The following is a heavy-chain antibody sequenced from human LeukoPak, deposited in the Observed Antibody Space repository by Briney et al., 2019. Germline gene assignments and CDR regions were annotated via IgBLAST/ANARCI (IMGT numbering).Heavy chain of an antibody. Sequence: GSLRLSCAASGFTFSCYEMNWVRQAPGKGLEWVSYISSSGSTIYYADSVKGRFTISRDNAKNSLYLQMNSLRAEDTAVYYCARGGHSGYDDFDYWGQGTLVTVSS. CDR2: ISSSGSTI. CDR3: ARGGHSGYDDFDY. D-gene: IGHD5-12*01. V-gene: IGHV3-48*03. CDR1: GFTFSCYE. J-gene: IGHJ4*02.